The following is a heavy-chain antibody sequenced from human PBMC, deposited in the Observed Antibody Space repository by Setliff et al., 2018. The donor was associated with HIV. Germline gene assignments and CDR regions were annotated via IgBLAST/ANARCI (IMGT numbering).Heavy chain of an antibody. CDR3: ARARGGNSEWSY. J-gene: IGHJ4*02. D-gene: IGHD2-15*01. V-gene: IGHV3-74*01. Sequence: GGSLRLSCAASGFSFSNYWMHWVRQAPGKGLVWVSRINSDGSSTSYADSVKGRFTISRDNPKNMLYLQMNSLRGEDTAVYSCARARGGNSEWSYWGQGTLVTVSS. CDR1: GFSFSNYW. CDR2: INSDGSST.